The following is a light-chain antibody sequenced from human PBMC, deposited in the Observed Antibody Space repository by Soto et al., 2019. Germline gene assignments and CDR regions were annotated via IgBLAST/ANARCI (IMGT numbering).Light chain of an antibody. CDR2: QVN. Sequence: QSALTQPASVSGSPGQSITISCTGTSSDVGAYDYVSWYRQYPGEVPEVIIFQVNNRPSGVFNRFSGSKSGNTASLTISGLQAEDEADYYCSSYTTGSLVVFGGGTKVTVL. J-gene: IGLJ2*01. CDR3: SSYTTGSLVV. CDR1: SSDVGAYDY. V-gene: IGLV2-14*01.